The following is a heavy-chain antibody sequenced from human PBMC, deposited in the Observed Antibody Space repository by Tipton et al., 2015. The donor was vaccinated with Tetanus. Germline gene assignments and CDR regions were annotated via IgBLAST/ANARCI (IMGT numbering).Heavy chain of an antibody. CDR3: ARHLYGYWFDP. D-gene: IGHD3-10*01. V-gene: IGHV4-39*02. Sequence: GLVKPSETLSLNCTVSGGSISDKKYYWGWIRQPPGKGLEWIASIYFKGDTYYSPTLKSRVTIAVDTSQNVFSLRLTSVTAADTAVYYCARHLYGYWFDPWGQGTLVTVSS. J-gene: IGHJ5*02. CDR1: GGSISDKKYY. CDR2: IYFKGDT.